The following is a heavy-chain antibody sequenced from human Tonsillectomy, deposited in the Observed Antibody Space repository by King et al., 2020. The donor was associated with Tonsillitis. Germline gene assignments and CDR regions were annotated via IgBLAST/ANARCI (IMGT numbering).Heavy chain of an antibody. V-gene: IGHV4-34*01. J-gene: IGHJ5*02. CDR1: GGSFSGYY. CDR3: ASGPGMISPDQGGFYWFDP. D-gene: IGHD3-16*01. CDR2: INHSGST. Sequence: QVQLQQWGAGLLKPSETLSLTCAVYGGSFSGYYWSWIRQPPGKGLEWIGEINHSGSTNYNPSLKSRVTISVDTSKNQFSLKLSSVTAADTAVYYCASGPGMISPDQGGFYWFDPWGQGTLVTVSS.